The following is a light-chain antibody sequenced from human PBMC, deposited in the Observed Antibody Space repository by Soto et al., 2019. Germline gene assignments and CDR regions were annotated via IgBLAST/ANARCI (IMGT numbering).Light chain of an antibody. CDR1: SSNIGKNN. Sequence: QSVLTQPPSASGTPGQRVTISCSGSSSNIGKNNVNWYQQLPETAPKLLIYNNNQRPSGVPARFSASKSGTSASLAVSGLQSDDEADYFCSAWDGSLNGVVFGGGTKLTVL. CDR2: NNN. J-gene: IGLJ2*01. V-gene: IGLV1-44*01. CDR3: SAWDGSLNGVV.